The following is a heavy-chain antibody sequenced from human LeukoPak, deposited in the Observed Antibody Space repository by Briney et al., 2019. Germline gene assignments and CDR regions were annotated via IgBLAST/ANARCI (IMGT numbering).Heavy chain of an antibody. V-gene: IGHV1-18*01. CDR1: GYTFTSYG. J-gene: IGHJ6*03. D-gene: IGHD6-19*01. CDR3: ARVALGSGQWLVLYYYYYMDV. CDR2: ISAYNGNT. Sequence: GASVKVSCKASGYTFTSYGISWVRQAPGQGLEWMGWISAYNGNTNYAQKLQGRVTMTTDTSTSTAYMELRSLRSDDTAVYYCARVALGSGQWLVLYYYYYMDVWGKGTAVTVSS.